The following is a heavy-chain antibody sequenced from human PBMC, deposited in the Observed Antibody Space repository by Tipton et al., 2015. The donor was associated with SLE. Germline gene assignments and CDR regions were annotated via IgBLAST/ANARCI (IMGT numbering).Heavy chain of an antibody. Sequence: TLSLTCTVSGGSISSINYCWGWIRQPPGKGLEWIGSICDSGFTYYRPSLKSRVTVSLDTSKNHFSLKLTSVTAADTAVYYCARRNFFASSGFPFWGQGTLVTVSS. V-gene: IGHV4-39*07. CDR3: ARRNFFASSGFPF. CDR2: ICDSGFT. J-gene: IGHJ4*02. D-gene: IGHD3-22*01. CDR1: GGSISSINYC.